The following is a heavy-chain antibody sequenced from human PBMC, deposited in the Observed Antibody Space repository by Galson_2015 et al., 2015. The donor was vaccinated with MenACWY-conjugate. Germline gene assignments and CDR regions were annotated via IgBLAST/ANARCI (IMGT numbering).Heavy chain of an antibody. J-gene: IGHJ4*02. D-gene: IGHD1-26*01. Sequence: SLRLSCAASGFTFRNYEMTWVRQAPGKGLEWVSSISVSGDTIYYADSVEGRFTISRDNSKNTLYLQMNSPRAEDTALYYCAKYRDVGPTSILGNWGQGTLVTVSS. CDR1: GFTFRNYE. CDR2: ISVSGDTI. CDR3: AKYRDVGPTSILGN. V-gene: IGHV3-23*01.